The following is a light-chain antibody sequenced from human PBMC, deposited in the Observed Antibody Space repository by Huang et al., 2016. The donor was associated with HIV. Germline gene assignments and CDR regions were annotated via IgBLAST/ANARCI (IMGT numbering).Light chain of an antibody. CDR1: QSVLYSSNNKNY. Sequence: DIVMTQSPDSLAVSLGERATINCKSSQSVLYSSNNKNYLAWYQQKAGQPPKLLIHGATTRESGVPDRLSGSGSGTDFTLTINSSRAEDVAVYYCQQYYNTPQTFGQGTKLENK. J-gene: IGKJ2*01. V-gene: IGKV4-1*01. CDR2: GAT. CDR3: QQYYNTPQT.